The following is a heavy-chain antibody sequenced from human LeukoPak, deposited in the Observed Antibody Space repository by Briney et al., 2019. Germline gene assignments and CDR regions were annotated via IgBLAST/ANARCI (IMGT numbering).Heavy chain of an antibody. V-gene: IGHV4-39*01. CDR1: GDSISSSNYY. CDR2: IYYSGST. CDR3: ARSDSSGWPRGAFNI. D-gene: IGHD6-19*01. J-gene: IGHJ3*02. Sequence: PSETLSLTCTVSGDSISSSNYYWGWIRQPPGKGLEWIGSIYYSGSTYYNPSLKSRVTISVDTSKNQFSLKLTSVTAADTAVYYCARSDSSGWPRGAFNIWGQGTMVTVSS.